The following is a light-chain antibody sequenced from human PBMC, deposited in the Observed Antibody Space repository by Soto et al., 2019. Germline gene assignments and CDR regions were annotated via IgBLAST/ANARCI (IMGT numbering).Light chain of an antibody. CDR3: SSYTSSSTLV. CDR1: SSDVGGYNY. CDR2: DVS. Sequence: QSALTQPVSVSGSPGQSITISCTGTSSDVGGYNYVSWYQQHPGKAPKLMIYDVSNRPSGVSNRFSGSKSGNTASLTISGLQAEYEADYYCSSYTSSSTLVFGGGTKVTVL. J-gene: IGLJ2*01. V-gene: IGLV2-14*01.